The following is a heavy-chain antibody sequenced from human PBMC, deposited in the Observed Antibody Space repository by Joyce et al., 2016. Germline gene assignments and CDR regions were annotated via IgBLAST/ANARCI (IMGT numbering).Heavy chain of an antibody. CDR2: TIPIFNTP. D-gene: IGHD3-9*01. Sequence: QVQLVQSGAEVKNPGSSVKVSCKAAGDTFNNYAITWVRQAPGQGLEWMEGTIPIFNTPNYAQKFRGRVTITVNESESTVYRELSSLRSEDTAVYYCARDAADYGILTGYFWGQGTRVTVSS. J-gene: IGHJ4*02. V-gene: IGHV1-69*12. CDR3: ARDAADYGILTGYF. CDR1: GDTFNNYA.